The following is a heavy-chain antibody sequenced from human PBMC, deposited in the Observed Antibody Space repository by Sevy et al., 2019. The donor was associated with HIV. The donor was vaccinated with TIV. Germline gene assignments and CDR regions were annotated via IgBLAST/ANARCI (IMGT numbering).Heavy chain of an antibody. CDR1: GYSFTTYW. V-gene: IGHV5-51*01. D-gene: IGHD1-1*01. CDR3: ATPGDNDSGAFAI. CDR2: IYPGDSDT. Sequence: GESLKISRKGPGYSFTTYWIGWVRQMPGKGLEWMGIIYPGDSDTRHSPSFQGQVTISADKSINTAYLQWSSLKASGTAMYYCATPGDNDSGAFAIGGQGTRFTVSS. J-gene: IGHJ3*02.